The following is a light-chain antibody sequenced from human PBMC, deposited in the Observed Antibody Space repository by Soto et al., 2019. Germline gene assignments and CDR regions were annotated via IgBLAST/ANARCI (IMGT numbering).Light chain of an antibody. V-gene: IGKV1-5*03. CDR3: QQSYSTPET. Sequence: DIQMTQSPSTLSASVGDRVTITCRASQSIGTWLAWFQQKPGKAPKVLIYKASNLESGVPSRFSGSGSGTDFTLTISSLQPEDFATYYCQQSYSTPETFGQGTKVDIK. CDR2: KAS. J-gene: IGKJ1*01. CDR1: QSIGTW.